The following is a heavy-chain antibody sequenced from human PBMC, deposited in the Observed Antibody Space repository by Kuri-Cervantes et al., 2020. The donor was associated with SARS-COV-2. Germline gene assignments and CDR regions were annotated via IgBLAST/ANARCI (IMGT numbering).Heavy chain of an antibody. CDR3: AKGQMATTTAGVFDY. D-gene: IGHD5-24*01. CDR2: IHSDGSIT. J-gene: IGHJ4*02. V-gene: IGHV3-74*01. CDR1: GFTFSSNW. Sequence: GESLKISCAASGFTFSSNWMHWVRQAPGKGLVWVSRIHSDGSITNYAEFVKGRFTISRDNAQNTVYLQMNSLRVEDTAVYYCAKGQMATTTAGVFDYWGQGTLVTVSS.